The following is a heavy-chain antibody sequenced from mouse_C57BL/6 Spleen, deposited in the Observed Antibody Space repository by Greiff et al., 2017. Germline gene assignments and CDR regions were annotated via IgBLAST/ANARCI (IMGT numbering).Heavy chain of an antibody. CDR3: ARVHYYGSSYDYAMDY. V-gene: IGHV5-17*01. CDR1: GFTFSDYG. D-gene: IGHD1-1*01. J-gene: IGHJ4*01. CDR2: ISSGSSTI. Sequence: EVHLVESGGGLVKPGGSLKLSCAASGFTFSDYGMHWVRQAPEKGLEWVAYISSGSSTIYYADTVKGRFTISRDNAKNTLFLQMTSLRSEDTAMYYCARVHYYGSSYDYAMDYWGQGTSVTVSS.